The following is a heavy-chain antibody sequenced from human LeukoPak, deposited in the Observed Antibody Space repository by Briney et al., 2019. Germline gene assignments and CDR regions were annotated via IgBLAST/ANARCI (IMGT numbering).Heavy chain of an antibody. CDR2: IYHSGST. J-gene: IGHJ4*02. V-gene: IGHV4-39*01. CDR3: ARQTGSGLFILP. CDR1: GGFISSSSYY. Sequence: SETLSLTCTVSGGFISSSSYYWGWIRQPPGKGLEWIGSIYHSGSTYYNPSLKSRDTIAVETSKNQFSLKLSSVTAADTAVYYCARQTGSGLFILPGGQGTLVTVSS. D-gene: IGHD3/OR15-3a*01.